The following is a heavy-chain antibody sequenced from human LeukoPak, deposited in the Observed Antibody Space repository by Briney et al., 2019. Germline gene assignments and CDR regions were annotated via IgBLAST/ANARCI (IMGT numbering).Heavy chain of an antibody. D-gene: IGHD3-22*01. J-gene: IGHJ4*02. CDR1: GFTFSGST. CDR2: IRSKISSYAT. V-gene: IGHV3-73*01. Sequence: PGGSLRLSCAASGFTFSGSTIHWVRQASWRGLEWVGRIRSKISSYATAYAASVKGRFTISRDDSKNTAYLQMNSLKTEETAVYYCTSGKYYYDSSGYYYQSNFDYWGQGTLVTVSS. CDR3: TSGKYYYDSSGYYYQSNFDY.